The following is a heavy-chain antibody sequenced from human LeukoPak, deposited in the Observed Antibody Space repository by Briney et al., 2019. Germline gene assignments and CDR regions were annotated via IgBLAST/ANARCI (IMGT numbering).Heavy chain of an antibody. J-gene: IGHJ4*02. V-gene: IGHV3-23*01. D-gene: IGHD1-26*01. CDR2: ISTDGGSS. CDR1: GFTFSNYA. CDR3: AKGLAVSGTYFDY. Sequence: GGSLRLSCAASGFTFSNYAMNWVRQAPGKGLEWVSTISTDGGSSYYTDSVRGRFTISRDNSKSTLYLQINSLRAEDTALYYCAKGLAVSGTYFDYWGQGTLVTVSS.